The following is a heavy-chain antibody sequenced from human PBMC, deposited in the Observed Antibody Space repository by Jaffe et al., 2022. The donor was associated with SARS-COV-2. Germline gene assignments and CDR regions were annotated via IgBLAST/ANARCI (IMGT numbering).Heavy chain of an antibody. CDR3: ARVWAGFGETTFDY. D-gene: IGHD3-10*01. J-gene: IGHJ4*02. CDR2: INAGNGNT. V-gene: IGHV1-3*01. Sequence: QVQLVQSGAEVKKPGASVKVSCKASGYTFTSYAMHWVRQAPGQRLEWMGWINAGNGNTKYSQKFQGRVTITRDTSASTAYMELSSLRSEDTAVYYCARVWAGFGETTFDYWGQGTLVTVSS. CDR1: GYTFTSYA.